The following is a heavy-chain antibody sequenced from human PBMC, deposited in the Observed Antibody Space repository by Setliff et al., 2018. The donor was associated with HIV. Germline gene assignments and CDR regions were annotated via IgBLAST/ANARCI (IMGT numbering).Heavy chain of an antibody. Sequence: GASVKVSCKASGYTFTDYFIHWVRQAPGQGLEWMGWISPQNGDRKTPQRFRGRVTMTRDTSIRTVYMELSGLTSDDTAVYFCARQLSNSLDHWGQGTPVTVSS. J-gene: IGHJ4*02. CDR2: ISPQNGDR. V-gene: IGHV1-2*02. CDR3: ARQLSNSLDH. D-gene: IGHD1-1*01. CDR1: GYTFTDYF.